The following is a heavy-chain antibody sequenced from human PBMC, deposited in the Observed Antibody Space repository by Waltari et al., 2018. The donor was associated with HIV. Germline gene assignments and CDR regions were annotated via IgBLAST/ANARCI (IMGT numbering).Heavy chain of an antibody. J-gene: IGHJ4*02. D-gene: IGHD6-19*01. CDR1: GYSISSNYF. CDR3: ARVRAVAGNDY. CDR2: IYHRGNT. V-gene: IGHV4-38-2*01. Sequence: QVQLQESGPGLVKPSETLSLTCDVSGYSISSNYFWGWYRQPPGKGLEWIATIYHRGNTYPNPSLMYRVSRSVDTSQNRFSLRLTSVTAADTAIYYCARVRAVAGNDYWGQGTLVTVSS.